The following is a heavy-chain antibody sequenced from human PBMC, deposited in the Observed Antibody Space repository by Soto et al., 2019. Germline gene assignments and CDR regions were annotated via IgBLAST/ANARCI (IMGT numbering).Heavy chain of an antibody. CDR1: GFTIGSNA. V-gene: IGHV3-23*01. Sequence: GGSLKLSSAASGFTIGSNAMHWVRQAPGKGLEWVSAISERGDTTHYADSVKGRFTISRDTSKNTLYLQLNTLRADDTAVYYCAKDKPGTTSFDYWGQGTLVTVSS. CDR3: AKDKPGTTSFDY. CDR2: ISERGDTT. J-gene: IGHJ4*02. D-gene: IGHD1-1*01.